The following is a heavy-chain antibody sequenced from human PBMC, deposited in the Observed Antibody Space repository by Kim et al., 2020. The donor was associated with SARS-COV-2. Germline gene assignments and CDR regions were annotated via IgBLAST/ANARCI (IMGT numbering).Heavy chain of an antibody. CDR3: TTGTRPY. V-gene: IGHV3-15*01. D-gene: IGHD3-10*01. Sequence: GGSLRLSCAASGLRFSNAWRSWVRQAPGKGLEWIGRIKSKTDGGTIDYIAPVEGRFTISRDDSKNTLYLQMNSLKTEDTAVYYCTTGTRPYWGQGTLVTVSS. CDR1: GLRFSNAW. CDR2: IKSKTDGGTI. J-gene: IGHJ4*02.